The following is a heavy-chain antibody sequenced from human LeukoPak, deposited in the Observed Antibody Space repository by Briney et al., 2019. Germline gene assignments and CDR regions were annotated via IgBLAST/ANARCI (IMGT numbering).Heavy chain of an antibody. J-gene: IGHJ3*02. D-gene: IGHD3-3*01. Sequence: SGGSLRLSCAASGFTFSSYAMSWVRQAPGKGLEWVSVLYSGGSTYYADSVKGRFTISRDNSKNTLYLQMNSLRAEDTAVYYCAKDISHYDFWSGLGSHAFDIWGQGTMVTVSS. CDR2: LYSGGST. CDR3: AKDISHYDFWSGLGSHAFDI. CDR1: GFTFSSYA. V-gene: IGHV3-23*03.